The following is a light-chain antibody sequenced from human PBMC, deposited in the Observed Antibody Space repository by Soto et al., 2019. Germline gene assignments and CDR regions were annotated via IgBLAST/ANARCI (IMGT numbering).Light chain of an antibody. Sequence: QSVLTQPASVSGSPGQSITISCTGTSSDIGGYNYVSWYQQHPGKVPKLMIYDVTKRPSGISNCFSGSKSGNTASLTISGLQPEDEADYSCYSFTGISTSLFVFGTGTKVTVL. CDR2: DVT. J-gene: IGLJ1*01. V-gene: IGLV2-14*03. CDR3: YSFTGISTSLFV. CDR1: SSDIGGYNY.